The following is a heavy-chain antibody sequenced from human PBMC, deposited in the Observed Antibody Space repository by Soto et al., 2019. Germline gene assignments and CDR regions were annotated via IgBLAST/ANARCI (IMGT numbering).Heavy chain of an antibody. V-gene: IGHV4-61*01. J-gene: IGHJ5*02. D-gene: IGHD3-3*01. CDR1: GGSVSSGSYY. CDR3: AGYDFCTAYNH. Sequence: PSETLSLTCTVSGGSVSSGSYYWNWIRQPPGKGLEWIGYIYYSGSTNYNPSLKSRVTISVDTSKNQFSLKLSSETAADTAASSCAGYDFCTAYNHWGRGTLVAVSS. CDR2: IYYSGST.